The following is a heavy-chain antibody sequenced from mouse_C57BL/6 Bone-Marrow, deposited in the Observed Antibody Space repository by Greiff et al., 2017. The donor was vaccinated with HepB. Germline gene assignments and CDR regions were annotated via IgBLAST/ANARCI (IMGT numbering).Heavy chain of an antibody. CDR2: IYPGSGST. V-gene: IGHV1-55*01. J-gene: IGHJ4*01. CDR3: ARNPYYYGSSLYYAMDY. D-gene: IGHD1-1*01. CDR1: GYTFTSYW. Sequence: QVQLQQPGAELVKPGASVKMSCKASGYTFTSYWITWVKQRPGQGLEWIGDIYPGSGSTNYNEKFKSKTTLTVDTSSSTAYIQLSSLTSEDSAVYYCARNPYYYGSSLYYAMDYWGQGTSVTVSS.